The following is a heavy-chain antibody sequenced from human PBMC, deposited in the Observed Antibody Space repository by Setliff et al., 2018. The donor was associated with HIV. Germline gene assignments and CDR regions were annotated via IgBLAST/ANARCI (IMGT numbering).Heavy chain of an antibody. CDR2: IFTSGTT. CDR1: DGSISNYY. D-gene: IGHD2-2*02. V-gene: IGHV4-4*07. Sequence: SETLSLTCTVSDGSISNYYWNWIRQPAGKGLEWIGRIFTSGTTNYNPSLRSRVTIPVDTSKNQFSLRLSSVTAADTAVYYCAREGFYNSYYYYMDGWGIGTTVTVSS. CDR3: AREGFYNSYYYYMDG. J-gene: IGHJ6*03.